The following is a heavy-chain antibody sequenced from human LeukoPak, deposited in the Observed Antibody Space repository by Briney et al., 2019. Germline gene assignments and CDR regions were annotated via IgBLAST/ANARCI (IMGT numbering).Heavy chain of an antibody. J-gene: IGHJ6*03. CDR1: GESFSGYY. CDR2: VVHSGST. CDR3: ARTQYVLTVYCYYYMDV. D-gene: IGHD2-8*01. V-gene: IGHV4-34*12. Sequence: SETLSLICAVYGESFSGYYWSWIRQPPGKGLEWIGEVVHSGSTNYNPSLNSRVTISVDPSKNQFSLKLNSVTAADTAIYYCARTQYVLTVYCYYYMDVWGKGTTVTVS.